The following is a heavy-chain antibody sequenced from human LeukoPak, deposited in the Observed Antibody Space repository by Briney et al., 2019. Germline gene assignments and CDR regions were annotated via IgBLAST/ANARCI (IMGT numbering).Heavy chain of an antibody. CDR2: INTDGSNT. CDR3: ARGLSGYKNSPDY. Sequence: GGSLRLSCATSGFTFSSYWMHWVRQAPGKGLVWVSRINTDGSNTNYADSVKGRFTISRDNAKNTLYLQMNSLRADDTAAYYCARGLSGYKNSPDYWGQGAPVTVSS. V-gene: IGHV3-74*01. D-gene: IGHD5-12*01. J-gene: IGHJ4*02. CDR1: GFTFSSYW.